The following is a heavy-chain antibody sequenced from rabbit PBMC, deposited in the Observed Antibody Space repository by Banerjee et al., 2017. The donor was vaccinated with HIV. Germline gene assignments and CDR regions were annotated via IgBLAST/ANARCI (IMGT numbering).Heavy chain of an antibody. D-gene: IGHD6-1*01. V-gene: IGHV1S45*01. CDR1: GFSFSSSYW. J-gene: IGHJ4*01. Sequence: QQQLVESGGGLVKPGASLTLTCTASGFSFSSSYWICWVRQAPGKGLEWIACIYAGSVGSTYYASWAKGRFTISKTSSTTVTLQMTSLTAADTATYFCARGVSGATIYGTRPYQFNLWGPGTLVTVS. CDR3: ARGVSGATIYGTRPYQFNL. CDR2: IYAGSVGST.